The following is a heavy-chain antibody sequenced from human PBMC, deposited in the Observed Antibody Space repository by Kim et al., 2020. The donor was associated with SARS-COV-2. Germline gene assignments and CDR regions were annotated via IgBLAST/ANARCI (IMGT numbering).Heavy chain of an antibody. J-gene: IGHJ4*02. V-gene: IGHV4-34*01. CDR2: INHSGST. Sequence: SETLSLTCAVYGGSFSGYYWSWIRQPPGKGLEWIGEINHSGSTNYNPSLKSRVTISVDTSKNQFSLKLSSVTAADTAVYYCASVSKDTAMVNYFDYWGQGTLVTVSS. D-gene: IGHD5-18*01. CDR3: ASVSKDTAMVNYFDY. CDR1: GGSFSGYY.